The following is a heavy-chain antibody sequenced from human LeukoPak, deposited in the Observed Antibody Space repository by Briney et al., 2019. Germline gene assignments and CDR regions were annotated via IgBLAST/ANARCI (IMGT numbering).Heavy chain of an antibody. V-gene: IGHV4-34*01. CDR1: GGSFSGYY. CDR3: ARGMENSSGWYAHFDY. J-gene: IGHJ4*02. Sequence: SETLSLTCAVYGGSFSGYYWSWIRQPPGKGLEWIGEINHSGSTNYNPSLKSRVTISVDTSKNQFSLKLSSVTAADTAVYYCARGMENSSGWYAHFDYWDQGTLVTVSS. CDR2: INHSGST. D-gene: IGHD6-19*01.